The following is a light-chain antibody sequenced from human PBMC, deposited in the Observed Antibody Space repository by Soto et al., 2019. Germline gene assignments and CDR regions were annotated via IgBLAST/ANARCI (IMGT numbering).Light chain of an antibody. J-gene: IGKJ5*01. V-gene: IGKV3-11*01. CDR3: QQRSQWPPVT. CDR2: DAS. Sequence: EIVMTQSPATLSVSPGERATLSCRASQSISTYLAWYQVKPGQAPRLLIYDASSRATGVPARFSGSGSGTDFSLTISSLEPEDVAVYYCQQRSQWPPVTFGQGTRLEIK. CDR1: QSISTY.